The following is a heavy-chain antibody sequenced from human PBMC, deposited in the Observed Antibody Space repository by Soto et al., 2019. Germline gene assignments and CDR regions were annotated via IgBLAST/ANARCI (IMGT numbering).Heavy chain of an antibody. V-gene: IGHV3-23*01. CDR3: AKEKRTARYYYDSSGYYYDY. CDR2: ISGSGGST. J-gene: IGHJ4*02. Sequence: GGSLRLSCAASGFTFSSYAMSWVRQAPGKGLEWVSAISGSGGSTYYADSVKGRFTISRDNSKNTLYLQMNSLRAEDTAVYYCAKEKRTARYYYDSSGYYYDYWGQGTLVTVSS. D-gene: IGHD3-22*01. CDR1: GFTFSSYA.